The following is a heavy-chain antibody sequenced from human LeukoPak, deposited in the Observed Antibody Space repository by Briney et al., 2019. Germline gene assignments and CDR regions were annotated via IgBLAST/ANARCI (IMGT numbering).Heavy chain of an antibody. J-gene: IGHJ4*02. Sequence: GGSLRLSCAASGFTFSSYEMNWVRQAPGKGLEWVSYISSSGSTIYYADSVKGRSTISRDNAKNSLYLQMNSLRAEDTAVYYCARAHRIQLWSQSYYFDYWGQGTLVTVSS. D-gene: IGHD5-18*01. CDR2: ISSSGSTI. CDR3: ARAHRIQLWSQSYYFDY. V-gene: IGHV3-48*03. CDR1: GFTFSSYE.